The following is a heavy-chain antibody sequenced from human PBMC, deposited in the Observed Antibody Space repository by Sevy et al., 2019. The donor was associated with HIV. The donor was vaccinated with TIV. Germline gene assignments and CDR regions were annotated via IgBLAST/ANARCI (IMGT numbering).Heavy chain of an antibody. V-gene: IGHV1-69*13. D-gene: IGHD6-13*01. CDR3: ARENSSSWHGFDYFDY. Sequence: ASVKVSCKASGGTFSSYAISWVRQAPGQGLEWMGGVIPIFGTANYAQKFQGRVTITADESTSTAYMELSSLRFEDTAVYYCARENSSSWHGFDYFDYWGQGTLVTVSS. CDR2: VIPIFGTA. J-gene: IGHJ4*02. CDR1: GGTFSSYA.